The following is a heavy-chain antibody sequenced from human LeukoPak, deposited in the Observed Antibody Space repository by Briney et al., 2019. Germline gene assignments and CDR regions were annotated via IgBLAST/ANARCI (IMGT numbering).Heavy chain of an antibody. J-gene: IGHJ2*01. V-gene: IGHV1-8*02. D-gene: IGHD3-22*01. CDR3: TRDNYYDGGGYYTWYFDL. CDR2: MNPNSGNT. Sequence: ASVKVSCKASGYTFTNYDINWVRQATGQGLEWMGWMNPNSGNTGYAQKFQGRVTMTRDTSISTAYMELSSLRSEDTAVYYCTRDNYYDGGGYYTWYFDLWGRGTLVTVPS. CDR1: GYTFTNYD.